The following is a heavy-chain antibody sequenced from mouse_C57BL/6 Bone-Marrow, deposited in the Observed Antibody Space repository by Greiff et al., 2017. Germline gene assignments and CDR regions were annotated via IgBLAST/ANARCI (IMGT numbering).Heavy chain of an antibody. J-gene: IGHJ1*03. D-gene: IGHD2-3*01. CDR3: ARDDGPFGV. CDR2: ISSGSSTI. V-gene: IGHV5-17*01. Sequence: DVMLVESGGGLVKPGGSLKLSCAASGFTFSDYGMHWVRQAPEKGLEWVAYISSGSSTIYYADTVKGRFTIARDNAKNTLFLQLTSLRSEDTAMYYCARDDGPFGVWGTGTTVTVSS. CDR1: GFTFSDYG.